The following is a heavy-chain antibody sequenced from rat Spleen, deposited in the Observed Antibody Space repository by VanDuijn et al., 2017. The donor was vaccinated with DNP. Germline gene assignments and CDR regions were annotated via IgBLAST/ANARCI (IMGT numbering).Heavy chain of an antibody. V-gene: IGHV5-58*01. J-gene: IGHJ3*01. CDR3: ATGGAGAY. CDR1: GFTFSTYW. D-gene: IGHD4-1*01. CDR2: INPDGDNT. Sequence: EVQLVEPGGGLVQPGRSLKLSCAASGFTFSTYWMYWIRQAPGKGLEWVASINPDGDNTYYPDSVKGRFTISRDNAENTVYLQMDSLRSEDTATYYCATGGAGAYWGQGTLVTVSS.